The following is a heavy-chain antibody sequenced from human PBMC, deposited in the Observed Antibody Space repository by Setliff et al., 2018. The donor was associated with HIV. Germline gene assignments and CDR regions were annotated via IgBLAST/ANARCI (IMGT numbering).Heavy chain of an antibody. CDR1: ELTVTTNY. Sequence: GESLKISCAAYELTVTTNYLSWVRQAPGKGLEWVSAIYSGGDTFYADSVKGRFTISRDSSKNTLSLQMDSLRADDTAMYYCAREDYSAGAFDVWGPGTLVTV. CDR3: AREDYSAGAFDV. V-gene: IGHV3-53*01. J-gene: IGHJ3*01. D-gene: IGHD2-15*01. CDR2: IYSGGDT.